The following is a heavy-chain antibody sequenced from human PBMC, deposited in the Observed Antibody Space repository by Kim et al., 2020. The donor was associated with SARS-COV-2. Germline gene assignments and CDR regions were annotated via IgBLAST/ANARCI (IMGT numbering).Heavy chain of an antibody. D-gene: IGHD2-15*01. CDR2: IYYSGST. V-gene: IGHV4-39*07. CDR3: AREIPVAATTNWFDP. CDR1: GGSISSSSYY. Sequence: SETLSLTCTVSGGSISSSSYYWGWIRQPPGKGLEWIGSIYYSGSTYYNPSLKSRVTISVDTSKNQFSLKLSSVTAADTAVYYCAREIPVAATTNWFDPWGQGTLVTVSS. J-gene: IGHJ5*02.